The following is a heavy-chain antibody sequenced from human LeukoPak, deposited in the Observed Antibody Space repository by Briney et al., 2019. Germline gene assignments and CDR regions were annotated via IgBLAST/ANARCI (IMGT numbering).Heavy chain of an antibody. CDR3: APERGIAALPESEGY. Sequence: GGSLRLFCAASGFTFSSYAMSWVRQAPGKGLEWVSAISGSGGSTYYADSVKGRFTISRDNSKNTLYLQMNSLRAEDTVVYYCAPERGIAALPESEGYWGQGTLVTVSS. J-gene: IGHJ4*02. CDR2: ISGSGGST. V-gene: IGHV3-23*01. CDR1: GFTFSSYA. D-gene: IGHD6-6*01.